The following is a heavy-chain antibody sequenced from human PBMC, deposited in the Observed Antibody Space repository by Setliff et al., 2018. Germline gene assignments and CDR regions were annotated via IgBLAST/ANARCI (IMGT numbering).Heavy chain of an antibody. J-gene: IGHJ3*01. CDR3: ARGNNWEPDAFDV. Sequence: SETLSHTCTVSGGSISSYYWSWIRQPPGKGLEWIAYIYYSGSTNYNPSLKSRVTISVDTSKNQFSLKLSSVTAADTAVYYCARGNNWEPDAFDVWGQGTMVTVSS. CDR1: GGSISSYY. D-gene: IGHD1-20*01. V-gene: IGHV4-59*01. CDR2: IYYSGST.